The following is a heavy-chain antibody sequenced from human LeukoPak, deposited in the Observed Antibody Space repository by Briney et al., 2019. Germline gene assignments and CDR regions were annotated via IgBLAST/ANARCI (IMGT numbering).Heavy chain of an antibody. CDR1: GGSLSGYF. J-gene: IGHJ4*02. CDR2: INHNGRT. Sequence: SVTLSLTCAVSGGSLSGYFWGWIRQPPGKGLEWIGEINHNGRTNYNASLKSRVTISADTSKNLLSLKLSSVTAADTAVYYCARVRAEVRGVINDLDYWGQGTLVTVSS. CDR3: ARVRAEVRGVINDLDY. V-gene: IGHV4-34*01. D-gene: IGHD3-10*01.